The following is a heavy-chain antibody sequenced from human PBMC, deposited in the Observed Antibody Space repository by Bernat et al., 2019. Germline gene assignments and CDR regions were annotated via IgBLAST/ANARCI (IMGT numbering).Heavy chain of an antibody. CDR3: ARVGNYYYYYMDV. J-gene: IGHJ6*03. CDR1: GGSFSGYY. CDR2: INHSGST. D-gene: IGHD1-26*01. V-gene: IGHV4-34*01. Sequence: QVQLQQWGAGLLKPSETLSLTCAVYGGSFSGYYWSWIRQPPGKGLEWIGEINHSGSTNYNPSLKSRVTISVDTSKNQFSLKLSSVTAADTAVYYCARVGNYYYYYMDVWGKGTTVTVSS.